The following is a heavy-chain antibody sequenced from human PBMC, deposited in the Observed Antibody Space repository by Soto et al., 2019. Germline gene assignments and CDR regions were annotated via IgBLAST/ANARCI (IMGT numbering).Heavy chain of an antibody. V-gene: IGHV3-48*02. Sequence: GGSLRLSCAASGFTFSSYSMNWVRQAPGKGLEWVSYISSSSSTIYYADSVKGRFTISRDNAKNSLYLQMNSLRDEDTAVYYCARDHRSGYYDSSGYYYDWGQGTLVTVSS. CDR2: ISSSSSTI. CDR3: ARDHRSGYYDSSGYYYD. CDR1: GFTFSSYS. D-gene: IGHD3-22*01. J-gene: IGHJ4*02.